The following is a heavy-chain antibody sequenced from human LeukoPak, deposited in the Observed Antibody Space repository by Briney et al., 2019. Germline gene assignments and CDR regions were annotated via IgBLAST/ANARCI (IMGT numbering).Heavy chain of an antibody. CDR3: ARGRYSYGGLDY. V-gene: IGHV4-34*01. CDR2: INHSGST. CDR1: GGSFSGYY. Sequence: SETLSLTCAVYGGSFSGYYWIWIRQPPGKGLEWIGEINHSGSTNHNPSLKSRVTISVDTSKNQFSLKLSSVTAADTAVYYCARGRYSYGGLDYWGQGTLVTVSS. D-gene: IGHD5-18*01. J-gene: IGHJ4*02.